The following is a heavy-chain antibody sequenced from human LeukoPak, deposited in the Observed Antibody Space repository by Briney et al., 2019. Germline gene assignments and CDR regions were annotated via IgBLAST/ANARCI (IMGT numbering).Heavy chain of an antibody. CDR1: GFTFDDYA. J-gene: IGHJ4*02. CDR3: AKDSTRGSSWDFDY. CDR2: ITWDAGTT. V-gene: IGHV3-43D*03. D-gene: IGHD6-6*01. Sequence: GRSLRLSCAASGFTFDDYAMHWVRQAPGKGLEWVSLITWDAGTTHYADSVKGRFTISRDNSKNSLYLQMNSLRAEDTALYYCAKDSTRGSSWDFDYWGQGTLVTVSS.